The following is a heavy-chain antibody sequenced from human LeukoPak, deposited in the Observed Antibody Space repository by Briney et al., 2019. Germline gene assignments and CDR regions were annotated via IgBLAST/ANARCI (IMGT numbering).Heavy chain of an antibody. Sequence: PGGSLRLSCAASGFTFSSYWMHWVRQAPGKGLVWVSRINSDGSSTSYADSVKGRFTISRDNAKNTLYLQMNSLRAEDTAVYYCAGVPLTYSYGMDVWGQGTTVTVSS. V-gene: IGHV3-74*01. J-gene: IGHJ6*02. CDR1: GFTFSSYW. CDR3: AGVPLTYSYGMDV. CDR2: INSDGSST. D-gene: IGHD1-26*01.